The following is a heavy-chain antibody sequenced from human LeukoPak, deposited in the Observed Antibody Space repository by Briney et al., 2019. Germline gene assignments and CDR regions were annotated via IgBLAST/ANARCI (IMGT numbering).Heavy chain of an antibody. D-gene: IGHD2-15*01. CDR1: GYSISSGYY. CDR3: ARDYCSGGSCYGQLNWFDP. J-gene: IGHJ5*02. V-gene: IGHV4-38-2*02. Sequence: SETLSLTCTVSGYSISSGYYWGWIRQPPGKGLEWVGSIYHSGSTYYNPSLKSRVIISVDTAKKQFSLKLSSVTAADTPVYYCARDYCSGGSCYGQLNWFDPWGQGTLVTVSS. CDR2: IYHSGST.